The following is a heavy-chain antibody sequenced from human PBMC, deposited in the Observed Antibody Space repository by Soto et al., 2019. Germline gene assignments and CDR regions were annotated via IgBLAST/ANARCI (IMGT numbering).Heavy chain of an antibody. CDR3: ARDSDIVATMDPNWFDP. Sequence: SGGSRRLSCAASGFTFSSYGMHWVRQAPGKGLEWVAVIWYDGSNKYYADSVKGRFTISRDNSKNTLYLQMNSLRAEDTAVYYCARDSDIVATMDPNWFDPWGQGTLVTVSS. CDR1: GFTFSSYG. V-gene: IGHV3-33*08. J-gene: IGHJ5*02. D-gene: IGHD5-12*01. CDR2: IWYDGSNK.